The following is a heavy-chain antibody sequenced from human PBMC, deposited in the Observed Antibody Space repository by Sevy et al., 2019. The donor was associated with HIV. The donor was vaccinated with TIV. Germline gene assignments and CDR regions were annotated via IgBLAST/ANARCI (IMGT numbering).Heavy chain of an antibody. CDR3: ARGGHSTYDFWSGYPWDYYYGMDV. V-gene: IGHV3-7*01. Sequence: GGSLRLSCAVSGFTFSSYWMSWVRQAPGKGLEWVANINQDGSEKYYVDSVKGRFTISRDNAKNSLYLQMNSLRAEDTAVYYCARGGHSTYDFWSGYPWDYYYGMDVWGQGTTVTVSS. CDR2: INQDGSEK. CDR1: GFTFSSYW. D-gene: IGHD3-3*01. J-gene: IGHJ6*02.